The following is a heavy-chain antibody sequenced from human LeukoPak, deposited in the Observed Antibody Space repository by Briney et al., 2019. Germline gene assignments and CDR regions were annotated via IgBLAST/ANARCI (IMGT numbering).Heavy chain of an antibody. J-gene: IGHJ4*02. D-gene: IGHD3-3*01. V-gene: IGHV1-24*01. CDR3: ATDLRRFPYYFDY. CDR1: GYTLTELS. CDR2: FDPEDGET. Sequence: ASVKVSCKVSGYTLTELSMHWVRQAPGKGLEWMGGFDPEDGETIYAQKFQGRVTMTEDTSTDTAYMELSSLRSVDTAVYYCATDLRRFPYYFDYWGQGTLVTVSS.